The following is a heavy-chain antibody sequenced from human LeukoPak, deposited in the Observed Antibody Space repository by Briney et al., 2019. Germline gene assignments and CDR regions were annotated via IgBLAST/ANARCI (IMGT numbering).Heavy chain of an antibody. CDR3: ARVGMAAAGTSLDY. V-gene: IGHV3-30*04. J-gene: IGHJ4*02. CDR1: GFTFSTYA. Sequence: GGSLRLSCAASGFTFSTYAMHWVRQAPGKGLDWVAVISYEGSNQYYADSVKGRFTISGDNVKNTLYLQMNSLRAEDTAVYYCARVGMAAAGTSLDYWGQGTLVTVSS. D-gene: IGHD6-13*01. CDR2: ISYEGSNQ.